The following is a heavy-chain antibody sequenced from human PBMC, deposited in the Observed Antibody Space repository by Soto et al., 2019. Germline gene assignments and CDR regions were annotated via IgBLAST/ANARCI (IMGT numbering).Heavy chain of an antibody. CDR2: INPKSGGT. J-gene: IGHJ4*02. V-gene: IGHV1-2*02. Sequence: ASVNGSWKSSGDTFTPNYIHWVRQAPGQGFEWMGWINPKSGGTKYPQKFQGRVTMTRDTSLSTVYMTLTRLTSDDTAVYYCARDLAKGGGSAGFDYWGQGTLVTVSS. CDR1: GDTFTPNY. CDR3: ARDLAKGGGSAGFDY. D-gene: IGHD1-26*01.